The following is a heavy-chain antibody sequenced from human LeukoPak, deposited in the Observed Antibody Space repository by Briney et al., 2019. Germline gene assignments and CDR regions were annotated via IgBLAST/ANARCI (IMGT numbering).Heavy chain of an antibody. CDR1: GGTFSSYA. V-gene: IGHV1-69*05. D-gene: IGHD6-6*01. CDR3: ASSSTARFYYYYMDV. CDR2: IIPIFGTA. Sequence: ASVKVSCKASGGTFSSYAISWVRQAPGQGLAWMGGIIPIFGTANYAQKFQGRVTITTDESTSTAYMELSSLRSEDTAVYYCASSSTARFYYYYMDVWGKGTTVTVSS. J-gene: IGHJ6*03.